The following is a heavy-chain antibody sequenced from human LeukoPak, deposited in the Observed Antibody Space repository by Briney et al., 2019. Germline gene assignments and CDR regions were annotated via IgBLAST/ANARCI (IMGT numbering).Heavy chain of an antibody. CDR1: GGSISSGGYS. CDR2: IYHSGST. J-gene: IGHJ4*02. Sequence: SQTLSLTCAVSGGSISSGGYSWSWIRQPPGKGLEWIGYIYHSGSTYYNPSLKSRVTISVDRSKNQFSLKLSSVTAADTAVYYCARSDYYGSGSYSYLDYWGQGTLVTVSS. D-gene: IGHD3-10*01. V-gene: IGHV4-30-2*01. CDR3: ARSDYYGSGSYSYLDY.